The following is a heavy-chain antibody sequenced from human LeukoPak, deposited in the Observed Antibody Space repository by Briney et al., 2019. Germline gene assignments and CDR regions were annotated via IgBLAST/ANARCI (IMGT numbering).Heavy chain of an antibody. CDR3: AKDPTFGELPYYFDY. CDR2: IYSGGST. CDR1: GFTVSSNY. Sequence: PGGSLRLSCAASGFTVSSNYMSWVRQAPGKGLEWVSVIYSGGSTYYTDSVQGRFTISRDNAKNSLYLQMNSLRAEDTASYYCAKDPTFGELPYYFDYWGQGTLVTVSS. D-gene: IGHD3-10*01. V-gene: IGHV3-53*05. J-gene: IGHJ4*02.